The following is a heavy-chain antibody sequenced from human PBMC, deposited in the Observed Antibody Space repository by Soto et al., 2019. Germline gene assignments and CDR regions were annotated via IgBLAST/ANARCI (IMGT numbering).Heavy chain of an antibody. V-gene: IGHV5-10-1*01. J-gene: IGHJ4*02. Sequence: GESLKISCKVSGYSLSRQWISWVRQVPGKGQEWMGRIDLSESYTTYNPSFQGHVTFSADKSITTAYLQWRSLEASDTAIYYCATQGLTTCYFGYWGQGTLVTVSS. CDR1: GYSLSRQW. CDR3: ATQGLTTCYFGY. CDR2: IDLSESYT.